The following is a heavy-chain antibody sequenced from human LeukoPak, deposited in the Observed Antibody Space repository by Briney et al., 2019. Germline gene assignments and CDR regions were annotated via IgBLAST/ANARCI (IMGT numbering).Heavy chain of an antibody. D-gene: IGHD4-17*01. CDR3: AKVVSYHDYGIN. Sequence: GGSLRLSCAASGFTVSSNYMSWVRQAPGKGLEWVSVIYSGGSTYYADSVKGRFTISRDNSKNTLYLQMNSLRAEDTAVYYCAKVVSYHDYGINWGQGTLVTVSS. CDR1: GFTVSSNY. J-gene: IGHJ4*02. V-gene: IGHV3-66*01. CDR2: IYSGGST.